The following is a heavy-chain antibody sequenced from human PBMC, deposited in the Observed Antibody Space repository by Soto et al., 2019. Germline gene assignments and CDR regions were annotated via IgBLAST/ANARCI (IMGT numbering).Heavy chain of an antibody. D-gene: IGHD6-19*01. CDR2: INPSGGST. CDR3: ARDGSQGRQWLVRAYYYYGMDV. V-gene: IGHV1-46*01. Sequence: ASVKVSCKASGYTFTSYYMHWVRQAPGQGLEWMGIINPSGGSTSYAQKFQGRVTMTRDTSTSTVYMELSSLRSEDTAVYYCARDGSQGRQWLVRAYYYYGMDVWGQGTTVTVSS. J-gene: IGHJ6*02. CDR1: GYTFTSYY.